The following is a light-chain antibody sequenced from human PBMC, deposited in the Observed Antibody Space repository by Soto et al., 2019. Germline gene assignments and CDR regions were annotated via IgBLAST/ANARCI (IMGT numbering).Light chain of an antibody. Sequence: DIQMTQSPSSLSASVGDRVSITCQASQDISNHLNLYQHKPGKAPKILIYEASNLEKGVPSRFSGSGSGPDSTFNISSPQAEDVATYYCQQYDNLLPLTFGGGTTVEIK. V-gene: IGKV1-33*01. CDR1: QDISNH. J-gene: IGKJ4*01. CDR3: QQYDNLLPLT. CDR2: EAS.